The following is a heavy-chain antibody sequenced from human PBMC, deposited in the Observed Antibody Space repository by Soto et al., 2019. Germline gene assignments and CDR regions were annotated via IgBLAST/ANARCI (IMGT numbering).Heavy chain of an antibody. CDR1: GGSISSGDYY. V-gene: IGHV4-30-4*01. CDR2: ISYIGST. J-gene: IGHJ5*02. D-gene: IGHD3-22*01. CDR3: ARVYSYDRTRFDP. Sequence: PSETLSLTCTVSGGSISSGDYYWSWIRQPPGKGLEWIGYISYIGSTYYNPSLKSRITISIDTSKHQFSLELSSVTAADTAVYYCARVYSYDRTRFDPWGQGTLVTVSS.